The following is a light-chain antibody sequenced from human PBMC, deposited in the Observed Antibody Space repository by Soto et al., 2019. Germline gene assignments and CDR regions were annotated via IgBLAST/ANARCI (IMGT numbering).Light chain of an antibody. V-gene: IGKV3-15*01. CDR2: GAF. CDR3: QQYNDWPLT. CDR1: QSVSDN. J-gene: IGKJ1*01. Sequence: EILMTQSPVTLSVSPGERVTLSCRASQSVSDNLAWYQKKPGQAPSILIYGAFTRATGVPARFSGAGSGTEFNLTISRLQSEDFALYYCQQYNDWPLTFGQGTKVDIK.